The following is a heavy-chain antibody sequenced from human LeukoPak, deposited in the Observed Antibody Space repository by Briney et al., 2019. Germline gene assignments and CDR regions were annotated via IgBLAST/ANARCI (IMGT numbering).Heavy chain of an antibody. J-gene: IGHJ4*02. Sequence: PGGSLRLSCAASGFIFNDYWISWVRQAPSKGLEWVANINEAGSEIYYLDSVKGRFTISRDNAKNSLYLQMNSLRAEDTAVYYCATGVYYFDNWGQGTLVTVSS. D-gene: IGHD2-8*01. V-gene: IGHV3-7*01. CDR3: ATGVYYFDN. CDR2: INEAGSEI. CDR1: GFIFNDYW.